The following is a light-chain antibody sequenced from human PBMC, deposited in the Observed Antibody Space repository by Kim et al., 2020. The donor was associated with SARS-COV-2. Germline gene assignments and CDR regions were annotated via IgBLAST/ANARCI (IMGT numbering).Light chain of an antibody. CDR2: KIS. CDR3: MQSTQFPWT. CDR1: QGLVHSDGDTY. V-gene: IGKV2-24*01. Sequence: DMVMTQTPLSSPVTLGQPASISCRSSQGLVHSDGDTYLNWLQQRPGQSPRLLIYKISKRFSGVPDRFSGSGAGTDFTLKISRVEAEDVGVYYCMQSTQFPWTFGQGTKVDIK. J-gene: IGKJ1*01.